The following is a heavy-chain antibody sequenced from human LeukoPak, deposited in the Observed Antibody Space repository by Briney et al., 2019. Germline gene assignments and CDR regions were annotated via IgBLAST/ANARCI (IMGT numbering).Heavy chain of an antibody. V-gene: IGHV3-15*01. J-gene: IGHJ6*02. CDR3: TTDRYGSGSYGDYYYYYGMDV. CDR1: GSTFSNAW. Sequence: GGSLRLSCAASGSTFSNAWMSWVRQAPGKGLEWVGRIKSKTDGGTTDYAAPVKGRFTISRDDSKNTLYLQMNSLKTEDTAVYYCTTDRYGSGSYGDYYYYYGMDVWGQGTTVTVSS. D-gene: IGHD3-10*01. CDR2: IKSKTDGGTT.